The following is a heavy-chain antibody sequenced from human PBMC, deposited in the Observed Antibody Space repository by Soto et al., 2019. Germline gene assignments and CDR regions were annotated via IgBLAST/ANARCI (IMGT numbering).Heavy chain of an antibody. CDR1: GFTFSSCA. CDR2: ISSNGAAT. CDR3: IKDRRSTRRAMDV. J-gene: IGHJ6*02. V-gene: IGHV3-64D*06. D-gene: IGHD2-2*01. Sequence: GGSLRLSCSASGFTFSSCAMHWVRQAAGGGLEYVSGISSNGAATYYAESVKDRFIISRDNSRNTLFLQVNSLTGEDTAVYYCIKDRRSTRRAMDVWGQGTTVTVSS.